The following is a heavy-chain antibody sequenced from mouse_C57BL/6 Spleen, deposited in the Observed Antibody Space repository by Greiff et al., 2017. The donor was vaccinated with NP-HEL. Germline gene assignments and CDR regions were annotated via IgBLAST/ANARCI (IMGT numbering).Heavy chain of an antibody. Sequence: EVKLMESGGGLVKPGGSLKLSCAASGFTFSDCGMHWVRQAPEKGLEWVAYISSGSSTIYYADTVKGRFTISRDNAKNTLFLQMTSLRSEDTAMYYCARRRSSPYYAMDYWGQGTSVTVSS. CDR2: ISSGSSTI. CDR1: GFTFSDCG. J-gene: IGHJ4*01. D-gene: IGHD1-1*01. V-gene: IGHV5-17*01. CDR3: ARRRSSPYYAMDY.